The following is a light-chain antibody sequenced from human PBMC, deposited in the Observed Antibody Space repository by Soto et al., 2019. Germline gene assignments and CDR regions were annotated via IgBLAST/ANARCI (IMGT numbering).Light chain of an antibody. Sequence: DIVMTQSPESLAVSLGERATINCKSRQSVLYSSNNKNYLAWYQQKPGQPPKLLIYWASTRESGVPDRFSGSGSGTDFTLTISSLQAEDVAVHYCQQYYSTSWTFGQGTKVDIK. V-gene: IGKV4-1*01. J-gene: IGKJ1*01. CDR1: QSVLYSSNNKNY. CDR3: QQYYSTSWT. CDR2: WAS.